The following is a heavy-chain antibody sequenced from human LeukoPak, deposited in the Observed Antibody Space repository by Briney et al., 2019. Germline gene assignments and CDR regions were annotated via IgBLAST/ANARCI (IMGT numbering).Heavy chain of an antibody. D-gene: IGHD2-15*01. CDR2: IYYSGST. J-gene: IGHJ4*02. CDR1: GDSISSYY. Sequence: SETLSLTCTVSGDSISSYYWSWIRQPPGKGLEWIGYIYYSGSTNYNPSLKSRVTISVDASKNQFSLQLKSVTPEDTAIYYCARKGPTSGFDYWGQGTLVTVSS. CDR3: ARKGPTSGFDY. V-gene: IGHV4-59*12.